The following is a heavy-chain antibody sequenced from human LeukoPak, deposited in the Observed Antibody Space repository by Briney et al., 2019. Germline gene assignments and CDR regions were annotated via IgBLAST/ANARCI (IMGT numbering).Heavy chain of an antibody. CDR2: ISSSGSTI. V-gene: IGHV3-11*04. CDR1: GFTFSDYY. CDR3: ARAQIGSEIGYFDY. D-gene: IGHD1-26*01. Sequence: GGSLRLSCAASGFTFSDYYMSWIRQAPGKGLEWVSYISSSGSTIYYADSVKGRFTISRDNAKNSLYLQMSSLRAEDSAVYYCARAQIGSEIGYFDYCGQGTLVTVSS. J-gene: IGHJ4*02.